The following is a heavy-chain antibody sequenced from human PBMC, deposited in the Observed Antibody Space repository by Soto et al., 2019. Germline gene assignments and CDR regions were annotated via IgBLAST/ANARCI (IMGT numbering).Heavy chain of an antibody. Sequence: SETLSLTCAVYGGSFSGYYWSWIRQPPGKGLEWIGEINHSGSTNYNPSLKSRVTISVDTSKNQFSLKLSSVTAADTAVYYCARAHTVTTSNYYGMDVWGQGTTVTVSS. D-gene: IGHD4-4*01. J-gene: IGHJ6*02. CDR1: GGSFSGYY. V-gene: IGHV4-34*01. CDR2: INHSGST. CDR3: ARAHTVTTSNYYGMDV.